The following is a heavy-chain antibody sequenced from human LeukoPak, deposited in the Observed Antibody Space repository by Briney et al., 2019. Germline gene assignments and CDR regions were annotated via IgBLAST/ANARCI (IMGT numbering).Heavy chain of an antibody. CDR3: ARGVPYDSWSGPHYSDY. V-gene: IGHV3-7*01. J-gene: IGHJ4*02. Sequence: GGSLRLSCAASRFTLSTYWMSWVRQAPGKGLEWVAHIKQDGSQEYYVDSVKGRFTISRDSAKNSLYLEMNSLRAEDTAVYYCARGVPYDSWSGPHYSDYWGQGTLVTVSS. CDR1: RFTLSTYW. CDR2: IKQDGSQE. D-gene: IGHD3-3*01.